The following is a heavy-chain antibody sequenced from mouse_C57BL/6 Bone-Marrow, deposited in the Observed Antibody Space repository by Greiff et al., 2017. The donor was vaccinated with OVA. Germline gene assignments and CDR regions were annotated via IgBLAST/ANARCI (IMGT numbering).Heavy chain of an antibody. J-gene: IGHJ2*01. V-gene: IGHV5-4*01. Sequence: EVQRVESGGGLVKPGGSLKLSCAASGFTFSSYAMSWVRQTPEKRLEWVATISDGGSYTYYPDNVKGRFTISRDNAKNNLYLQMSHLKSEDTAMYYCARDYGSKDYWGQGTTLTVSS. CDR3: ARDYGSKDY. CDR1: GFTFSSYA. D-gene: IGHD1-1*01. CDR2: ISDGGSYT.